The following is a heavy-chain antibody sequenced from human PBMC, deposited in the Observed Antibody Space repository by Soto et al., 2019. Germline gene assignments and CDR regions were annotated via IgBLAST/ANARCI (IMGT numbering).Heavy chain of an antibody. J-gene: IGHJ4*02. CDR3: ALNYDFWSGSVRYFDY. CDR2: MNPNSGNT. V-gene: IGHV1-8*01. D-gene: IGHD3-3*01. Sequence: TGQGLEWMGWMNPNSGNTGYAQKFQGRVTMTRNTSISTAYMELSSLRSEDTAVYYCALNYDFWSGSVRYFDYWGQGTLVTVSS.